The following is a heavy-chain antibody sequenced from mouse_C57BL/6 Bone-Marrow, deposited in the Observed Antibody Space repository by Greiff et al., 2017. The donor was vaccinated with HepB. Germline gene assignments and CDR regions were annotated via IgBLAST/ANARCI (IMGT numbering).Heavy chain of an antibody. D-gene: IGHD2-3*01. CDR3: TRGGYYYFDY. CDR2: IDPETGGT. Sequence: QVQLQQSGAELVRPGASVTLSCKASGYTFTDYEMHWVKQTPVHGLEWIGAIDPETGGTAYNQKFKGKAILTADKSSSTAYMELRSLTSEDSAVYYCTRGGYYYFDYWGQGTTLTVFS. V-gene: IGHV1-15*01. CDR1: GYTFTDYE. J-gene: IGHJ2*01.